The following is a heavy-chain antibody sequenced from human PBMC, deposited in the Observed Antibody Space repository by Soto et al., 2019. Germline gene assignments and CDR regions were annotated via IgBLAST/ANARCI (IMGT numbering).Heavy chain of an antibody. D-gene: IGHD2-8*01. Sequence: PSEALSRTCAVSGGSISSSNWWSWVRQPPGKGLEWIGEIYHSGSTNYNPSLKSRVTISVDKSKNQFSLKLSSVTAADTAVYYCARVPGMVYATFDYWGQGTLVTVSS. V-gene: IGHV4-4*02. J-gene: IGHJ4*02. CDR2: IYHSGST. CDR1: GGSISSSNW. CDR3: ARVPGMVYATFDY.